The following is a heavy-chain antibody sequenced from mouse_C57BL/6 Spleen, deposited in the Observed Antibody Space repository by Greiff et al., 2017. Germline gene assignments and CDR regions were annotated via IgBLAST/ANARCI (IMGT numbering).Heavy chain of an antibody. CDR2: IHPNSGST. CDR3: ASGDSSGLDAMDY. V-gene: IGHV1-64*01. D-gene: IGHD3-2*02. CDR1: GYTFTSYW. Sequence: VQLQQPGAELVKPGASVKLSCKASGYTFTSYWMHWVKQRPGQGLEWIGMIHPNSGSTNYNEKFKSKATLTVDKSSSTAYMQLSSLTSEDSAVYYCASGDSSGLDAMDYWGQGTSVTVSS. J-gene: IGHJ4*01.